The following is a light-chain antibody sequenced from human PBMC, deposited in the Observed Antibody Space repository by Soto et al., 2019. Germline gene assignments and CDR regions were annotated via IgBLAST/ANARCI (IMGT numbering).Light chain of an antibody. CDR3: SSYKSSSTLPYV. V-gene: IGLV2-14*01. Sequence: QSALTQPASVSGSPGQSITISCTGTSSDVGGYNLVSWYQQYPDKAPKLMIFDVNTRPSGVSNLFSGSKSGNTASLTISGLQAEDEADYYCSSYKSSSTLPYVFGTGTKLTVL. CDR1: SSDVGGYNL. CDR2: DVN. J-gene: IGLJ1*01.